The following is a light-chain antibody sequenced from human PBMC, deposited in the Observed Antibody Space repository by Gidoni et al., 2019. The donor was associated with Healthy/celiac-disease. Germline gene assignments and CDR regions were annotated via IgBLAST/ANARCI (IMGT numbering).Light chain of an antibody. V-gene: IGLV3-19*01. J-gene: IGLJ2*01. CDR1: SLRRYY. CDR3: NSRDSSGNHLV. Sequence: SSELTQDPAVSVALGQTVRITCQGDSLRRYYASWYQQKPGKPPVLVIYGKNNRPSGIPDRFSGSSSGNTASLTITGAQAEDEADYYCNSRDSSGNHLVFGGGTKLTVL. CDR2: GKN.